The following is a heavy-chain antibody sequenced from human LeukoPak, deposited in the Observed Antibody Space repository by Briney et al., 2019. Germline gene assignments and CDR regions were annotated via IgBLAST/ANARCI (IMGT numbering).Heavy chain of an antibody. CDR3: ATDQRYAFDY. CDR2: IRTTAEGAKYA. J-gene: IGHJ4*02. D-gene: IGHD3-9*01. V-gene: IGHV3-48*03. Sequence: PGGSLRLSCAASGFTFKTYEMHWVRQAPGKGLEWISNIRTTAEGAKYAYYADSVKGRVTISRDDGKNTLYLHMNSLRDDDTAVYYCATDQRYAFDYWGQGILITVSS. CDR1: GFTFKTYE.